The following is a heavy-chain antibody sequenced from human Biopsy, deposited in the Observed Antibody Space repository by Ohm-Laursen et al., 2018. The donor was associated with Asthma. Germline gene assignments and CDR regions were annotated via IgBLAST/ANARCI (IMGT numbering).Heavy chain of an antibody. CDR3: ARHQEAASYHYDGSIAY. CDR2: IYYSGSA. Sequence: TLSLTCTVSGGSTNIGDYYWSWIRQHPVKGLEWVGYIYYSGSAYYNPSLESRVTISVDTSKNQFSLKLSSVTAADTAVYFCARHQEAASYHYDGSIAYWGQGIPVTVSS. J-gene: IGHJ4*02. CDR1: GGSTNIGDYY. V-gene: IGHV4-30-4*08. D-gene: IGHD3-22*01.